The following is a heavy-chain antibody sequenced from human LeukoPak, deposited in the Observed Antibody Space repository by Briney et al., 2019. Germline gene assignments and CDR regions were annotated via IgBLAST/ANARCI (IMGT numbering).Heavy chain of an antibody. V-gene: IGHV3-30-3*01. CDR3: ARASFLEWLLLRW. J-gene: IGHJ4*02. Sequence: PGGSLRLSCAASGFTFSSYAMHWVRQAPGKGLEWVAVISYDGSNKYYADSVKGRFTISRDNSKNTLYLQMNSLRAEDTAVYYCARASFLEWLLLRWWGQGTLVTVSS. D-gene: IGHD3-3*02. CDR2: ISYDGSNK. CDR1: GFTFSSYA.